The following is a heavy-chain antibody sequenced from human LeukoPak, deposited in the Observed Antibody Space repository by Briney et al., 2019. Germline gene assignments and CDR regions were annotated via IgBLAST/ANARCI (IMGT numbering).Heavy chain of an antibody. CDR3: ARLQRPRDRYCSSTSCYGRYYYYYYGMDV. V-gene: IGHV4-39*07. CDR2: IYYSGST. CDR1: GGSISSSSYY. Sequence: SETLSLTCTVSGGSISSSSYYWGWIRQPPGKGLEWIGSIYYSGSTYYNPSLKSRVTISVDTSKNQFSLKLSSVTAADTAVYYCARLQRPRDRYCSSTSCYGRYYYYYYGMDVWGQGTTVTVSS. J-gene: IGHJ6*02. D-gene: IGHD2-2*01.